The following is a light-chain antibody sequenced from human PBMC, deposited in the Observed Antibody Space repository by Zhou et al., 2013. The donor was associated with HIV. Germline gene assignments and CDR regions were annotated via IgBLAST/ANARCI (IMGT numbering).Light chain of an antibody. CDR1: QSISSD. Sequence: EIVLTQSPATLSLSPGQRATLSCRASQSISSDLAWYQQKLGQPPRLLIYDASTRATGIPARFSGLGSGTDFTLTISNLEPEDFATYHCQEYYDYLWTFGQGTQVEMK. J-gene: IGKJ1*01. CDR3: QEYYDYLWT. CDR2: DAS. V-gene: IGKV3-11*01.